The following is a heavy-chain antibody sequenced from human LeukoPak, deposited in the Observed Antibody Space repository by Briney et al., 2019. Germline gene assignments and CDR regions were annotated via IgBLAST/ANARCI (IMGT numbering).Heavy chain of an antibody. CDR3: ARGGTRGYSPVDY. CDR1: GFTFSSFW. Sequence: HPGGSLRLSCAASGFTFSSFWTNWVRQAPGKGLEWVANIKQDGSERNYVDSVKGRSTISRDNAKNSLFLQMNSLRVEDTAVYYCARGGTRGYSPVDYWGQGILVTVSS. D-gene: IGHD5-18*01. CDR2: IKQDGSER. V-gene: IGHV3-7*03. J-gene: IGHJ4*02.